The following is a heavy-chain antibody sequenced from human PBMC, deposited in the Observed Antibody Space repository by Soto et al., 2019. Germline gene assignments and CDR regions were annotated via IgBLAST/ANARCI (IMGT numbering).Heavy chain of an antibody. V-gene: IGHV3-23*01. CDR2: SSATGAGR. Sequence: VGSLRLSCAASGFTFSSYGMTWVRQAPGKGLEWVSFSSATGAGRYYADSVKGRFTISRDNSKNTLYLQMSSLRADDTAVYYCAKDRRAGGNYGFYSDFWGQGALVTVSS. CDR1: GFTFSSYG. J-gene: IGHJ4*02. CDR3: AKDRRAGGNYGFYSDF. D-gene: IGHD1-7*01.